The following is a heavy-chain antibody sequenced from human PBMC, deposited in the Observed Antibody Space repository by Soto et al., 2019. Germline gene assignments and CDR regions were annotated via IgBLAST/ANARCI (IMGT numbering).Heavy chain of an antibody. CDR3: ARPSRSSGSWDPHDFDY. Sequence: EVQLVQSGAEVKKPGESLKISCKGSGYSFTSYWIGWVRQMPEKGLEWMGIIYPGDSDTRYSPSLQGQVTISADKSITPAYLQWRSLKASDTAMYYCARPSRSSGSWDPHDFDYWGQGTLVTVSS. J-gene: IGHJ4*02. CDR2: IYPGDSDT. V-gene: IGHV5-51*03. D-gene: IGHD6-13*01. CDR1: GYSFTSYW.